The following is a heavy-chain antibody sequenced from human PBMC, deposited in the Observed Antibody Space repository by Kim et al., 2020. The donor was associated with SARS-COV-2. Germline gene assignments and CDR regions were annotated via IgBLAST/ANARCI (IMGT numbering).Heavy chain of an antibody. CDR1: GFTFSSYA. J-gene: IGHJ4*02. V-gene: IGHV3-23*01. CDR3: AKGERITMIVVVTLFDY. Sequence: GGSLRLSCAASGFTFSSYAMSWVRQAPGKGLEWVSTISGSGGNTYYADSVKGRFTISRDNSKNTLYLQMNSLRAEDTAVYYCAKGERITMIVVVTLFDYWGQGALVTVSS. D-gene: IGHD3-22*01. CDR2: ISGSGGNT.